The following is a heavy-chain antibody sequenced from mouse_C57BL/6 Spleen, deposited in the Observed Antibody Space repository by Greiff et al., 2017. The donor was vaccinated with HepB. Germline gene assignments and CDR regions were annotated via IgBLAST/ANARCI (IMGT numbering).Heavy chain of an antibody. CDR3: ARGKRPRPVDY. CDR1: GYAFSSYW. V-gene: IGHV1-80*01. Sequence: VQLQQSGAELVKPGASVKISCKASGYAFSSYWMNWVKQRPGKGLEWIGQIYPGDGDTNYNGKFKGKATLTADKSSSTAYMQLSSLTSEDSALYFCARGKRPRPVDYWGQGTTLTVSS. CDR2: IYPGDGDT. J-gene: IGHJ2*01.